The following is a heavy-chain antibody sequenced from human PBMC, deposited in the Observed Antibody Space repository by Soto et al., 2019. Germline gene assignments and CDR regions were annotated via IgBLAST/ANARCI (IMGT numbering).Heavy chain of an antibody. D-gene: IGHD1-26*01. V-gene: IGHV4-39*01. CDR2: IYYNGNT. J-gene: IGHJ4*02. Sequence: QLQLQESGPGLVKPSETLSLTCTVSGDSISSSSYYWGWIRQPPGKGLEWIGSIYYNGNTYDNASXXXXXXXXVXXSXXXXXXXXXXXTAADXXVYXXXRSGQLGGTDYFEYWGQGTLVTVSS. CDR3: XRSGQLGGTDYFEY. CDR1: GDSISSSSYY.